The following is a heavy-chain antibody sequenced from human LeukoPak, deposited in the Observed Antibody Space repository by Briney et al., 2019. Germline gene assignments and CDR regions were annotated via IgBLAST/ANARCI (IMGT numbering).Heavy chain of an antibody. J-gene: IGHJ6*03. CDR1: GFTFTNYW. CDR3: ARAYSESYGLGYYYMDV. V-gene: IGHV3-7*01. D-gene: IGHD1-26*01. Sequence: PGGCLRLSCAASGFTFTNYWMTSVRQPPGKRLEWLADIKPDETEKYYIDSVKGRFTISRDNAKKSLYLQMNILRAEDTAVYYCARAYSESYGLGYYYMDVWGRGTTVTVSS. CDR2: IKPDETEK.